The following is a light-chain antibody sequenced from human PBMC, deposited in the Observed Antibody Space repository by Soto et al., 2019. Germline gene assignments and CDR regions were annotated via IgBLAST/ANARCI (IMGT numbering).Light chain of an antibody. CDR3: MQGTNFPLT. Sequence: DVVMTQSPLSLIVSLGQPASISCRSGQRLVYSDGTTYLSWFQQRPGQSPRRLIYKVSNRDSGVPDRFSGSGSGTDFTLKIRRGEAEDVGVYYCMQGTNFPLTFGGGTKVEIK. CDR1: QRLVYSDGTTY. CDR2: KVS. J-gene: IGKJ4*01. V-gene: IGKV2-30*01.